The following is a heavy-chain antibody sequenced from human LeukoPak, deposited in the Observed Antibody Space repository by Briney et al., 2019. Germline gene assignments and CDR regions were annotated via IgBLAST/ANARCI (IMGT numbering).Heavy chain of an antibody. CDR2: INPNSGGT. Sequence: ASVKVSCKASRYTFTGYYMHWVRQAPGQGLEGMGWINPNSGGTNYAQKFQGRVTMTRDTSISTAYMELSRLRSDDTAVYYCARDHSGDYVREYDYWGQGTLVTVSS. J-gene: IGHJ4*02. V-gene: IGHV1-2*02. CDR1: RYTFTGYY. CDR3: ARDHSGDYVREYDY. D-gene: IGHD4-17*01.